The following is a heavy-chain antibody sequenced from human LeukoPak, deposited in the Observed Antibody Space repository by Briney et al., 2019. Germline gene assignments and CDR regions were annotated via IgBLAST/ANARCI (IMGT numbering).Heavy chain of an antibody. D-gene: IGHD2-2*01. V-gene: IGHV3-21*01. J-gene: IGHJ4*02. CDR1: GFTFGAYT. Sequence: GGSLRLSCAASGFTFGAYTMNWVRQAPGKGLEWVSCIFSRSESIFYADSVKGRFTISRDNAKNSLYLQMDSLRAEDTAVYYCARDFLHSSTSRPFDYWGQGTLVTVSS. CDR2: IFSRSESI. CDR3: ARDFLHSSTSRPFDY.